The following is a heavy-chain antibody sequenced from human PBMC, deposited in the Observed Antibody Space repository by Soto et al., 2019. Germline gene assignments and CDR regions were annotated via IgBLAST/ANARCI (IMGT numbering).Heavy chain of an antibody. CDR2: IVVGSGNT. Sequence: QMQLVQSGPEVKKPGTSVKVSCKASGFTFTSSAVQWVRQARGQRLEWIGWIVVGSGNTNYAQKFQERVTITRDMSTSTAYMELSSLRSEDTAVYYCAAGEMDTLYDAFDIWGQGTMVTVSS. V-gene: IGHV1-58*01. D-gene: IGHD5-18*01. CDR3: AAGEMDTLYDAFDI. CDR1: GFTFTSSA. J-gene: IGHJ3*02.